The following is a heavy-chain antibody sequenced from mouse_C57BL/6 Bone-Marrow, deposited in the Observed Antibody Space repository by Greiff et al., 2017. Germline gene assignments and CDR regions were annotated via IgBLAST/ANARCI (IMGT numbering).Heavy chain of an antibody. V-gene: IGHV14-4*01. Sequence: EVQLQQSGAELVRPGASVKLSCTASGFNFKDDYMHWVKQRPEQGLEWIGWIDPENGYTEYASKFQGKATITADTSSNTAYLQLSSLTSEDTAVYYCTYYYGSSYYYAMDYWGQGTSVTVSS. CDR1: GFNFKDDY. J-gene: IGHJ4*01. CDR2: IDPENGYT. CDR3: TYYYGSSYYYAMDY. D-gene: IGHD1-1*01.